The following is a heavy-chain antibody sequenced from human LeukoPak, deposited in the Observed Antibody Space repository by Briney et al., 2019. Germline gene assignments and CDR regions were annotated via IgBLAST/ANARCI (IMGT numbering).Heavy chain of an antibody. J-gene: IGHJ6*02. V-gene: IGHV4-34*01. CDR2: INHSGST. D-gene: IGHD2-2*01. Sequence: SETLSLTCAVYGGSFTGYYWSWIRQPPGKGLEWIGEINHSGSTNYNPSLKSRVTISVDMSKNQFSLKLSSVTAADTAVYYCARGPPAKPGTGYYYGMDVWGQGTTVTVSS. CDR3: ARGPPAKPGTGYYYGMDV. CDR1: GGSFTGYY.